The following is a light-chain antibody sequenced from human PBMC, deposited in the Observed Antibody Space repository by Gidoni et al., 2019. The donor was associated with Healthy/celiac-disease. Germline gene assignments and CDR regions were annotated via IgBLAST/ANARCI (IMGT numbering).Light chain of an antibody. CDR1: QDINNY. J-gene: IGKJ4*01. V-gene: IGKV1-9*01. CDR2: AAS. CDR3: QQLKNYPLT. Sequence: DIQLTQSPSFLSASVGDRVTITCRASQDINNYLLWYQQKPGKAPNLLIYAASTLESGVPSRFSGSGSGTKYTLTISSLQPEDFATYYCQQLKNYPLTFGGGTKVEF.